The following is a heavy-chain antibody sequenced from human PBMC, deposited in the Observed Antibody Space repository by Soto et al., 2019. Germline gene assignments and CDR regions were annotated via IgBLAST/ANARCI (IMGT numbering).Heavy chain of an antibody. Sequence: QVTLKESGPVLVKPTETLTLRCTVSGLSITDSEMGVSWIRQPPGQPLEWLVHLDSSGEKSYRTFLKSRLAISKDTSKSQIVLTMTNMDPADTATYYCARRHLAVAVSPWFDPWGQGIPVTVSS. V-gene: IGHV2-26*01. CDR1: GLSITDSEMG. D-gene: IGHD6-19*01. J-gene: IGHJ5*02. CDR2: LDSSGEK. CDR3: ARRHLAVAVSPWFDP.